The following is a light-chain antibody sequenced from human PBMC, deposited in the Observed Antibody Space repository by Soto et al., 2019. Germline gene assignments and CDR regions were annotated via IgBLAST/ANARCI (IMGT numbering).Light chain of an antibody. Sequence: SYELTQAPSVSVAPGQTARITCGGDNIGRKTVHWYQQIPGQAPLLVVYDDSDRPSGIPERVSGSNAGDTATLTISTVEAGDEADYYCQVYDSRGDHVWWVFGGGTKLTVL. CDR3: QVYDSRGDHVWWV. CDR2: DDS. CDR1: NIGRKT. V-gene: IGLV3-21*02. J-gene: IGLJ3*02.